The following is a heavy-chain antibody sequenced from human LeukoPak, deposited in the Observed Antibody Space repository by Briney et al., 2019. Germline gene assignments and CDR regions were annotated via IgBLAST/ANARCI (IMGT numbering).Heavy chain of an antibody. CDR3: ASRAAAGTPGGDP. CDR2: INHSGST. CDR1: GGSISSYY. V-gene: IGHV4-34*01. Sequence: SETLSLTCTVSGGSISSYYWSWIRQPPGKGLGWIGEINHSGSTNYNPSLKSRVTISVDTSKNQFSLKLSSVTAADTAVYYCASRAAAGTPGGDPWGQGTLVTVSS. J-gene: IGHJ5*02. D-gene: IGHD6-13*01.